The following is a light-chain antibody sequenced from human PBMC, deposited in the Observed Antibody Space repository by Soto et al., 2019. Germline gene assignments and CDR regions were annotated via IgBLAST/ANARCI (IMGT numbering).Light chain of an antibody. Sequence: IVMTQSPVTLSVSPGERATLSCRASQSIDRNLAWYQQRPGQAPRLLIYRASIRATGIPARFSGRGSGTEFTLTISGLQSEDFGVYYCQQYRSWRTFGQGTKVDSK. CDR1: QSIDRN. CDR2: RAS. CDR3: QQYRSWRT. J-gene: IGKJ1*01. V-gene: IGKV3-15*01.